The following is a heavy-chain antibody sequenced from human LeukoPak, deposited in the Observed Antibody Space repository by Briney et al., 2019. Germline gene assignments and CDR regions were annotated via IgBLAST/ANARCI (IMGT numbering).Heavy chain of an antibody. CDR2: ISSSGSTI. D-gene: IGHD3-10*02. J-gene: IGHJ6*04. V-gene: IGHV3-48*04. CDR1: GFSFSYHG. CDR3: AELGITMIGGV. Sequence: GGSLRLSCAASGFSFSYHGMNWVRQAPGKGLEWVSYISSSGSTIYYADSVKGRFTISRDNAKNSLYLQMNSLRAEDTAVYYCAELGITMIGGVWGKGTTVTISS.